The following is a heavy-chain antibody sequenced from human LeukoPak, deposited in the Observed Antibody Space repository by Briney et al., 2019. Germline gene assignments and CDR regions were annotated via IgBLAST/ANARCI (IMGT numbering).Heavy chain of an antibody. CDR2: ISGGGGST. CDR1: GFTFSSYS. D-gene: IGHD1-26*01. J-gene: IGHJ4*02. V-gene: IGHV3-23*01. Sequence: GSLRLSCAASGFTFSSYSMNWVRQAPGKGLEWVSTISGGGGSTYYADSVKGRFTISRDNSKNTLYLQVNSLRAEDTAVYYCAKGGKWDVTPFDYWGQGTLVTVSS. CDR3: AKGGKWDVTPFDY.